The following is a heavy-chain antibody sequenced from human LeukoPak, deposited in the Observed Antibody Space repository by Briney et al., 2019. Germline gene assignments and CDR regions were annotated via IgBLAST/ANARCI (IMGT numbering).Heavy chain of an antibody. D-gene: IGHD6-19*01. J-gene: IGHJ6*03. CDR1: GFTLSSYW. CDR2: IKQDGSEK. Sequence: PGGSLRLSCAASGFTLSSYWMSWVRQAPGKGLEWVANIKQDGSEKYYVDSVKGRFTISRDNAKNSLYLQMNSLRAEDTAVYYCARVSSGWYLSTHYYYMDVWGKGTTVTVSS. V-gene: IGHV3-7*01. CDR3: ARVSSGWYLSTHYYYMDV.